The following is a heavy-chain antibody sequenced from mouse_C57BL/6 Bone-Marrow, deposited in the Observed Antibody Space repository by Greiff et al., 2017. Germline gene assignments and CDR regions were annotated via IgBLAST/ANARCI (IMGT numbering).Heavy chain of an antibody. CDR1: GFTFSDYY. J-gene: IGHJ3*01. Sequence: EVKLVQSEAGLAQPGSSMKLSCTASGFTFSDYYMAWVRQVPEKGLEWVANINYDGSSTYYLDSLKSRFIITTDNATNTLYLQMSSLKSEDTATYYCARETLDGGFAYWGQGTLVTVSA. CDR2: INYDGSST. CDR3: ARETLDGGFAY. V-gene: IGHV5-16*01.